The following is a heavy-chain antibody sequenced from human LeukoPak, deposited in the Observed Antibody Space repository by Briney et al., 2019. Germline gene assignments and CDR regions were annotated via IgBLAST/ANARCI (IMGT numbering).Heavy chain of an antibody. V-gene: IGHV4-4*02. D-gene: IGHD6-13*01. CDR1: GGSIFSSNW. J-gene: IGHJ5*02. CDR3: ARVSSSSWVSAVGDWFDP. CDR2: IFHSGST. Sequence: SGTLSLTCAVSGGSIFSSNWWSWVRQPPGKGLEWIGQIFHSGSTSYSPSLKSRVTISVDTSKNQFSLKLSSVTAADTAVYYCARVSSSSWVSAVGDWFDPWGQGTLVTVSS.